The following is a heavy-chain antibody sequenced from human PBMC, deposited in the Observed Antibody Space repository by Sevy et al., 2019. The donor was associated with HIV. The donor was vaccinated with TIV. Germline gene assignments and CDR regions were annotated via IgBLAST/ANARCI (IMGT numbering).Heavy chain of an antibody. CDR2: ISSSGNTI. D-gene: IGHD3-3*01. CDR1: GFTFSHYY. J-gene: IGHJ5*02. CDR3: ARDPTYYDFWSGDYTGWFDP. Sequence: GGSLRLSCAASGFTFSHYYMSWIRQAPGKGLEWVSYISSSGNTIYSTDSVKGRFTISRDNAKNSRNLQMHSLRAEDTAVYYCARDPTYYDFWSGDYTGWFDPWGQGTLVTVSS. V-gene: IGHV3-11*01.